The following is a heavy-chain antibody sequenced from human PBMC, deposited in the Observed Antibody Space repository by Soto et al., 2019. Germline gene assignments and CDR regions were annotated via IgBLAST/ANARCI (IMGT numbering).Heavy chain of an antibody. CDR3: TTDYGITRFPDAFDI. CDR1: GFTFSNAW. J-gene: IGHJ3*02. V-gene: IGHV3-15*01. Sequence: GGSLRLSCAASGFTFSNAWMSWVRQAPGKGLEWVGRIKSKTDGGTTDYAAPVKGRFTISRDDSKNTLYLQMNSLKTEDTAVYYCTTDYGITRFPDAFDIWGQGTMVTVSS. D-gene: IGHD1-20*01. CDR2: IKSKTDGGTT.